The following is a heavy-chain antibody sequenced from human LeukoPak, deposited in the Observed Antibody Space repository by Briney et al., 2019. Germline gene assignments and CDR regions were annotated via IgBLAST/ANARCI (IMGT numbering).Heavy chain of an antibody. J-gene: IGHJ4*02. CDR1: GFTFSSYA. CDR2: ISYDGSNK. CDR3: ARQQSGWTYYFDY. V-gene: IGHV3-30-3*01. Sequence: GRSLRLSCAASGFTFSSYAMHWVHQAPGKGLEWVAVISYDGSNKYYADSVKGRFTISRDNSKNTLYLQMNSLRAEDTAVYYCARQQSGWTYYFDYWGQGTLVTVSS. D-gene: IGHD6-19*01.